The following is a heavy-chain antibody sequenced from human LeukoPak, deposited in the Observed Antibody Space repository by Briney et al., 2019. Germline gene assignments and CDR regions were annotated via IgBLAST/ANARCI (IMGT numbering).Heavy chain of an antibody. J-gene: IGHJ4*02. CDR2: IYYSGST. V-gene: IGHV4-59*01. D-gene: IGHD6-19*01. CDR3: AVSGWYYMGYFDY. CDR1: GGSISSYY. Sequence: SETLSLTCTVSGGSISSYYWSWLRQPPGKGLEWIGHIYYSGSTNYNTSLTSRVTISVDTAKNQFFLKLSSVTGADAAVYYCAVSGWYYMGYFDYWGQGTLVSVSS.